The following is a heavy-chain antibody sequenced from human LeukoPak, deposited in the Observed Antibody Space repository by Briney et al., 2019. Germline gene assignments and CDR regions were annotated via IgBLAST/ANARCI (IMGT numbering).Heavy chain of an antibody. J-gene: IGHJ4*02. V-gene: IGHV1-46*01. CDR3: ARGQGYSDSHQDY. CDR2: INPSSGST. Sequence: GASVKVSCKASGYTFTSYYMHWVRQAPGQGLEWVGMINPSSGSTTYAQKFQGRVAMTGDTSTYTVYMQMSSLRSEDAAVYYCARGQGYSDSHQDYWGQGTLVIASS. D-gene: IGHD6-13*01. CDR1: GYTFTSYY.